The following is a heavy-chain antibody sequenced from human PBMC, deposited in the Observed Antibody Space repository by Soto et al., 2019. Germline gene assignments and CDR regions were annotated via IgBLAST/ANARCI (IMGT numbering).Heavy chain of an antibody. Sequence: QITLKESGPTLVKPTQTLTLTCTFSGFSLSTSGVGVGWIRQPPGKALEWLAVIYWDDDKRYSSSLKSRLTITKDTSKNQVVLTMTNMDPVDTATYYCAHHPYYGLGSYSLDYWGQGILVTVSS. D-gene: IGHD3-10*01. J-gene: IGHJ4*02. CDR2: IYWDDDK. V-gene: IGHV2-5*02. CDR3: AHHPYYGLGSYSLDY. CDR1: GFSLSTSGVG.